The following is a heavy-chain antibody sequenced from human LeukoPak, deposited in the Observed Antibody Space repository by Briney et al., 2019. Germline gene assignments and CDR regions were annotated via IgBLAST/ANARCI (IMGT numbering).Heavy chain of an antibody. CDR3: ARDTPLFAYGSGWSTNSFDF. CDR1: GFTFSSYA. J-gene: IGHJ4*02. D-gene: IGHD6-19*01. CDR2: VTGSSRST. Sequence: GGSLRLSWAASGFTFSSYAMSWVRQAPGKGLEWVSTVTGSSRSTYYEDSVKGRFTISRDNSKNTLSLQMSSLRAEDTAIYYCARDTPLFAYGSGWSTNSFDFWGQGTLVTVSS. V-gene: IGHV3-23*01.